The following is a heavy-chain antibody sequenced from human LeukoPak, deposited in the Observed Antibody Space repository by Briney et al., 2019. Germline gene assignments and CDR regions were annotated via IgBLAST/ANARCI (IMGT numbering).Heavy chain of an antibody. D-gene: IGHD6-19*01. CDR1: RFTFNHDW. Sequence: HPGGSLRLSCAASRFTFNHDWMSWVRQAPGKGLEWVSAISGSGGSTYYADSVKGRFTISRDNSKNTLYLQMNSLRAEDTAVYYCANPIAVAGTGSGYWGQGTLVTVSS. CDR2: ISGSGGST. V-gene: IGHV3-23*01. J-gene: IGHJ4*02. CDR3: ANPIAVAGTGSGY.